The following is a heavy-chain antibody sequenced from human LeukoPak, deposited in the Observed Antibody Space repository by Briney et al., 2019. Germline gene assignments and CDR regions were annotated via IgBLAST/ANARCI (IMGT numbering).Heavy chain of an antibody. CDR1: GGSISSSNW. Sequence: SETLSLTCAVSGGSISSSNWWSWVRQPPGKGLEWIGEIYHSGGTNYNPSLKSRVTISVDKSKNQFSLKLSSVTAADTAVYYCARCSGYYSDYYYYMDVWGKGTTVTVSS. J-gene: IGHJ6*03. CDR2: IYHSGGT. D-gene: IGHD3-22*01. V-gene: IGHV4-4*02. CDR3: ARCSGYYSDYYYYMDV.